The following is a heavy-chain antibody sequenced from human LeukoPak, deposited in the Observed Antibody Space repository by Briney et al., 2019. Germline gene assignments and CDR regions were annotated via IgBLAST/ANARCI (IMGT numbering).Heavy chain of an antibody. Sequence: PGGSLTPSWPPSAFTSSSHAIYWVRQVQGKGLEWVAVLPYDGNKNNYANSVKGRFTISRDNSKNTLYMQMNSLRAEDAAVYYCARVWGVYCSGGSCLSYSVDYWGQGTLVTVSS. V-gene: IGHV3-30-3*01. D-gene: IGHD2-15*01. J-gene: IGHJ4*02. CDR1: AFTSSSHA. CDR2: LPYDGNKN. CDR3: ARVWGVYCSGGSCLSYSVDY.